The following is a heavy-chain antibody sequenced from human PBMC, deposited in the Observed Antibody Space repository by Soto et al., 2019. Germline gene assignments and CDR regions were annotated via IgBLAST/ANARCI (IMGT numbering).Heavy chain of an antibody. CDR2: ISSSSSYI. Sequence: PGGSLRLSCAASGFTFSSYSMNWVRQAPGKGLEWVSSISSSSSYIYYADSVKGRFTISRDNAKNSLYLQMNSLRAEDTAVYYCARPYYYDSSGYWVGAFDIWGQGTMVTVSS. CDR3: ARPYYYDSSGYWVGAFDI. V-gene: IGHV3-21*01. CDR1: GFTFSSYS. J-gene: IGHJ3*02. D-gene: IGHD3-22*01.